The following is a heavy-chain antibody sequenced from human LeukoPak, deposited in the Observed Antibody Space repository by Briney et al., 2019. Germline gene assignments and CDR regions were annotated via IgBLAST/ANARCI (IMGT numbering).Heavy chain of an antibody. J-gene: IGHJ4*02. Sequence: PSQTLSLTCAVSGGSISSGGYSWSWIRQPPGKGLEWIGYIYHSGSTYYNPSLKSRVTITVDTSKNQFSLKLSSVTAADTAVYYCARGYDSSGYYFDYFDYWGQGTLVTVSS. CDR3: ARGYDSSGYYFDYFDY. D-gene: IGHD3-22*01. CDR2: IYHSGST. CDR1: GGSISSGGYS. V-gene: IGHV4-30-2*05.